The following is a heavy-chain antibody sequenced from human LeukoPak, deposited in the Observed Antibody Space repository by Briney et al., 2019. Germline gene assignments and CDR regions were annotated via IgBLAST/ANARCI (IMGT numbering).Heavy chain of an antibody. CDR2: ISGSGGST. CDR3: AKVTVVVPAAIDYFDY. J-gene: IGHJ4*02. CDR1: GFTFSSYG. V-gene: IGHV3-23*01. Sequence: GGSLRLSCAASGFTFSSYGMSWVRQAPGKGLEWVSAISGSGGSTYYADSVKGRFTISRDNSKNTLYLQMNSLRAEDTAVYYCAKVTVVVPAAIDYFDYWGQGTLVTVSS. D-gene: IGHD2-2*01.